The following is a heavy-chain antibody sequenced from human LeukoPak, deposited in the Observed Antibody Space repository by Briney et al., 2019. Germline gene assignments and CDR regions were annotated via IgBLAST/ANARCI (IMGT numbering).Heavy chain of an antibody. CDR2: ITGSDDKT. Sequence: PGGSLRLSCAASGFTFSNSAMTWLRQAPGKGLEWVSTITGSDDKTYYADSVTGRFTISRAYSKNTLDLQMTSLRVEDTAIYCCAKGPQLGSAYHPDYWGQGTLVTVSS. D-gene: IGHD3-16*01. V-gene: IGHV3-23*01. CDR3: AKGPQLGSAYHPDY. CDR1: GFTFSNSA. J-gene: IGHJ4*02.